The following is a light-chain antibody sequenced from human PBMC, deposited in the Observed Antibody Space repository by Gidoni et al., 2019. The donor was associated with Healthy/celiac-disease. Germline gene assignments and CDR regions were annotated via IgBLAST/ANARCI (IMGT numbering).Light chain of an antibody. CDR1: QSVVYSSNNKNY. CDR2: WAS. Sequence: DIVMTQSPDSLAVSLGARATINCKSSQSVVYSSNNKNYLAWYQQKPGQPPKLLIYWASTRESGVPDRFSGSGSGTDFTLTISSLQAEDVAVYYCQQYYSTPSFGPGTKVDIK. V-gene: IGKV4-1*01. J-gene: IGKJ3*01. CDR3: QQYYSTPS.